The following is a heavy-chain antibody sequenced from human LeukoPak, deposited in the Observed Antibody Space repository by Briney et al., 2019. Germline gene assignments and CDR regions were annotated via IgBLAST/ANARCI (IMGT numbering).Heavy chain of an antibody. CDR3: ARHHQGGSYQFDY. D-gene: IGHD1-26*01. V-gene: IGHV4-39*01. CDR2: IYYSGST. Sequence: PSETLSLTCTVSGGSISSSSYYWGWIRQPPGKGLEWIGSIYYSGSTYYNPSLKSRVTISVDTSNNQFSLKLSSVTAADTAVYYCARHHQGGSYQFDYWGQGTLVTVSS. CDR1: GGSISSSSYY. J-gene: IGHJ4*02.